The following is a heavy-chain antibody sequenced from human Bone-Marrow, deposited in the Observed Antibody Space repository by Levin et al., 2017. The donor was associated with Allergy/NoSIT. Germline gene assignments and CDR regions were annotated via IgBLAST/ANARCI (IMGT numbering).Heavy chain of an antibody. V-gene: IGHV4-59*01. CDR2: VYYNGST. CDR1: GGSITTFY. D-gene: IGHD4-17*01. J-gene: IGHJ4*02. CDR3: ATFFYGDYVDY. Sequence: SQTLSLTCTVSGGSITTFYWSWIRQPPGKGLEWIGFVYYNGSTKYNSSLKSRVTISADMSKNRFSLRLSSVTAADSAIYYCATFFYGDYVDYWGPGALVTVSS.